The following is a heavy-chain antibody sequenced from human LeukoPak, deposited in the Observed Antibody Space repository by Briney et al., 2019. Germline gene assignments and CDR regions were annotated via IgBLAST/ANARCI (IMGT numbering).Heavy chain of an antibody. J-gene: IGHJ4*02. CDR2: INPNSGGT. CDR3: ARAPYSSPFDY. D-gene: IGHD6-13*01. Sequence: ASVKVSCKASGYTFTGYYMHWVRQAPGQGLEWMGWINPNSGGTNYAQMFQGRVTMTRDTSISTAYMELSRLRSDDTAVYYCARAPYSSPFDYWGQGTLVTVSS. CDR1: GYTFTGYY. V-gene: IGHV1-2*02.